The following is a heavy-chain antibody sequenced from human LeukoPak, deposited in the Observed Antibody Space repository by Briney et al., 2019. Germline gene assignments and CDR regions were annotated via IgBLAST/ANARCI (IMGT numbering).Heavy chain of an antibody. J-gene: IGHJ4*02. Sequence: GGSLRLSCAASGFSFSGSAMHWVRQASGKGLEWIGRIRSKANDYATIYAASVRGRFTISRDDSSNTAYLQMNSLKTEDTAVYYCARGNCGSTSCWNSWGQGTLVTVSS. CDR3: ARGNCGSTSCWNS. D-gene: IGHD2-2*01. V-gene: IGHV3-73*01. CDR2: IRSKANDYAT. CDR1: GFSFSGSA.